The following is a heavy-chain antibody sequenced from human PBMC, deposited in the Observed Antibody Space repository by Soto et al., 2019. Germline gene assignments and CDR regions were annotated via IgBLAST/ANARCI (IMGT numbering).Heavy chain of an antibody. CDR3: ARDAPPEDY. CDR1: GYTFTSYG. Sequence: ASVKVSCKASGYTFTSYGISWVRQAPGQGLEWMGWISAYNGNTNYAQKFQGRVTMTRDTSTSTVYMELRSLRSDDTAVYYCARDAPPEDYWGQGTLVTVSS. V-gene: IGHV1-18*01. J-gene: IGHJ4*02. CDR2: ISAYNGNT.